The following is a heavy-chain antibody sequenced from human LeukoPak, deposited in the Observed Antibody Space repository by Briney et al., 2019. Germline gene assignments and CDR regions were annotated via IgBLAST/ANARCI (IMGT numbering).Heavy chain of an antibody. CDR3: AKVDTDYYDSSGYCAGQYFQH. Sequence: LSGGSLRLSCAASGFTFSSYGMHWVRQAPGKGLEWVALISYDGSNKYYADSVKGRFTISRDDSKNTLYLQMNSLRAEDTAVYYCAKVDTDYYDSSGYCAGQYFQHWARAPWSPSPQ. CDR1: GFTFSSYG. J-gene: IGHJ1*01. V-gene: IGHV3-30*18. D-gene: IGHD3-22*01. CDR2: ISYDGSNK.